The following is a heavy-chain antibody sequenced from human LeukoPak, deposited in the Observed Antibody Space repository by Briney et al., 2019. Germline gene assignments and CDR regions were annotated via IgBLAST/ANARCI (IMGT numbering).Heavy chain of an antibody. CDR3: ASLAAPFDY. V-gene: IGHV1-46*01. CDR2: INPSGGST. D-gene: IGHD6-13*01. CDR1: GGTFSSYA. J-gene: IGHJ4*02. Sequence: GASVKVSCKASGGTFSSYAIRWVRQAPGQGLEWMGIINPSGGSTSYAQKFQGRVTMTRDTSTSTVYMELSSLRSEDTAVYYCASLAAPFDYWGQGTLVTVSS.